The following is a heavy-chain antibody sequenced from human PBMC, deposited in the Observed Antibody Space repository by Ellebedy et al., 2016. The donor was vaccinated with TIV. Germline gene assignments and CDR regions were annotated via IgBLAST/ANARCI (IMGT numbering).Heavy chain of an antibody. CDR2: LYWNDAE. V-gene: IGHV2-5*01. Sequence: SGPTLVTPPPTLTLTCTFSGFSLNTRGVGVAWIRQPPGKALEWLAILYWNDAEHYIPSLRSRLSITKDTSRNRVTLRMTNMDPADAGTYFCAHSQSSGNFDYWGQGTLVTVSS. J-gene: IGHJ4*02. D-gene: IGHD1-26*01. CDR1: GFSLNTRGVG. CDR3: AHSQSSGNFDY.